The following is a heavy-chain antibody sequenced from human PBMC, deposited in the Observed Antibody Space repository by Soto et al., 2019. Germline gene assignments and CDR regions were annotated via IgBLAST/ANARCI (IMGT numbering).Heavy chain of an antibody. V-gene: IGHV4-39*01. D-gene: IGHD6-13*01. CDR3: ARPHRGIAAAGTGYWFDP. CDR1: GGSISSSSYY. CDR2: IYYSGST. Sequence: SETLSLTCTVSGGSISSSSYYWGWIRQPPGKGLEWIGSIYYSGSTYYNPSLKSRVTISVDTSKNQFSLKLSSVTAADTAVYYCARPHRGIAAAGTGYWFDPWGQGTLVTVSS. J-gene: IGHJ5*02.